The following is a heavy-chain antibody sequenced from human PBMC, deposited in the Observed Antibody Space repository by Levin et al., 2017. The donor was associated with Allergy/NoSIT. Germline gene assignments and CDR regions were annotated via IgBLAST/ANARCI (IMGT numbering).Heavy chain of an antibody. Sequence: GGSLRLSCAASGFTFSSYWMHWVRQAPGKGLVWVSRINSDGSSTSYADSVKGRFTISRDNAKNTLYLQMNSLRAEDTAVYYCASWNNWKYAFDIWGQGTMVTVSS. CDR3: ASWNNWKYAFDI. CDR1: GFTFSSYW. V-gene: IGHV3-74*01. D-gene: IGHD1-1*01. CDR2: INSDGSST. J-gene: IGHJ3*02.